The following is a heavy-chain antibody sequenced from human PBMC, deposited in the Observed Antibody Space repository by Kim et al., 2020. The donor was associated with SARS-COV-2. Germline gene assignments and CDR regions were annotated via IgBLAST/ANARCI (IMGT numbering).Heavy chain of an antibody. V-gene: IGHV4-31*02. CDR3: AGSLVRGANWFDP. D-gene: IGHD3-10*01. J-gene: IGHJ5*02. Sequence: YYNLALKSRVSISADTSKNQFSLKLSSVTAADTAVYYCAGSLVRGANWFDPWGQGTLVIVSS.